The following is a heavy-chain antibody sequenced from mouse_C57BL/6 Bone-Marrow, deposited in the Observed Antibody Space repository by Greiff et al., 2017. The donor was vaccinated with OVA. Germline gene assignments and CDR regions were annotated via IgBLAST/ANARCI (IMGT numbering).Heavy chain of an antibody. D-gene: IGHD6-1*01. CDR2: INPNNGGT. V-gene: IGHV1-26*01. J-gene: IGHJ3*01. CDR3: ARRGPLRGGFAY. Sequence: EVQLQQSGPELVKPGASVKISCKASGYTFTDYYMNWVKQSHGKSLEWIGDINPNNGGTSYNQKFKGKAKLTVDKSSSTAYMELRSLTSEDSAVYYCARRGPLRGGFAYWGQGTLVTVSA. CDR1: GYTFTDYY.